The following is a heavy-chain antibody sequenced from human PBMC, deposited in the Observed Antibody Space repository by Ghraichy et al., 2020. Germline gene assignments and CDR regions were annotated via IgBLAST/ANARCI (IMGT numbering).Heavy chain of an antibody. CDR1: GFTVSSNY. CDR3: AREGYSGYDFSIGFPYYYYYGMDV. V-gene: IGHV3-53*01. J-gene: IGHJ6*02. D-gene: IGHD5-12*01. Sequence: GGSLRLSCAASGFTVSSNYMSWVRQAPGKGLEWVSVIYSGGSTYYADSVKGRFTISRDNSKNTLYLQMNSLRAEDTAVYYCAREGYSGYDFSIGFPYYYYYGMDVWGQGTTVTVSS. CDR2: IYSGGST.